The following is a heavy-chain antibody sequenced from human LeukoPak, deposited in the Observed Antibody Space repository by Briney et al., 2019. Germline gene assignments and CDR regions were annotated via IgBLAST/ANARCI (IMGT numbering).Heavy chain of an antibody. D-gene: IGHD7-27*01. CDR2: ISTYNGNT. CDR1: GYTFTSYG. V-gene: IGHV1-18*01. J-gene: IGHJ4*02. Sequence: ASVKVSCKASGYTFTSYGISWVRQAPGQGLEWLGWISTYNGNTHYAQKLQGRVTMTPDTSTTTAYMELRSLRSDDTAVYYCARDYRTGFDYWGQGTLVTVSS. CDR3: ARDYRTGFDY.